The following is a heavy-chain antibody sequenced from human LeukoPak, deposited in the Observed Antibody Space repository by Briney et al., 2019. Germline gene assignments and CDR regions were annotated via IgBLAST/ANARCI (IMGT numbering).Heavy chain of an antibody. CDR3: ARDPSGTTGMDV. CDR1: GFTFDDYA. D-gene: IGHD1-7*01. V-gene: IGHV3-9*01. CDR2: ISWNSGSI. Sequence: GGSLRLSCAASGFTFDDYAMHWVRQAPGKGLEWVSGISWNSGSIGYADSVKGRFTISRDNSKNTLYLQMNSLRAEDTAVYYCARDPSGTTGMDVWGQGTTVTVSS. J-gene: IGHJ6*02.